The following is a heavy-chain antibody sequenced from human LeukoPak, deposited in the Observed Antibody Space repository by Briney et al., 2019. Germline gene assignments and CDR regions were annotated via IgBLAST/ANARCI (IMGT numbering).Heavy chain of an antibody. V-gene: IGHV1-18*01. CDR2: ISPYNSNT. CDR3: ARDRGYYDFWSGYSNNNWFDP. CDR1: GYTFTTYG. D-gene: IGHD3-3*01. J-gene: IGHJ5*02. Sequence: ASVKVSCKSSGYTFTTYGISWMRQAPGQSLEWMGWISPYNSNTNYAQKLQGRVTMTTDTSTSTAYMELRSLRSDDTAVYYCARDRGYYDFWSGYSNNNWFDPWGQGTLVTVSS.